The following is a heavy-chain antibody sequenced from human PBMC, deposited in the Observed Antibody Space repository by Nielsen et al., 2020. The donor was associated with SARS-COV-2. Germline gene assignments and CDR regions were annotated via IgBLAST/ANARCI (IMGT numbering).Heavy chain of an antibody. CDR3: AKEGNSGSAYDQ. V-gene: IGHV3-23*01. J-gene: IGHJ5*02. CDR1: GFIFSSYA. CDR2: ISGSGGGT. Sequence: GGSLRLSCAASGFIFSSYAMSWVRQAPGKGLEWVSTISGSGGGTYYADSVKGRFSISRDNSKNMLYLQMNSLRAEDTALYYCAKEGNSGSAYDQWGQGTLVTVSS. D-gene: IGHD1-26*01.